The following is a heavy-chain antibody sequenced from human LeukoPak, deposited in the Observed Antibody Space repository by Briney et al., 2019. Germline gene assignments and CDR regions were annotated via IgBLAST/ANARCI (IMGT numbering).Heavy chain of an antibody. CDR2: TYYRSKWYS. V-gene: IGHV6-1*01. J-gene: IGHJ3*01. CDR3: ARGIFNAFDF. CDR1: GDSVSSNSAA. Sequence: SQTLSLTCAISGDSVSSNSAAWNWIRQPPSRGLEWLGRTYYRSKWYSDYGISVKSRIIINPDTSKNQFSLQLNSVTPEDTAMYFCARGIFNAFDFWGLGTMVTVSS.